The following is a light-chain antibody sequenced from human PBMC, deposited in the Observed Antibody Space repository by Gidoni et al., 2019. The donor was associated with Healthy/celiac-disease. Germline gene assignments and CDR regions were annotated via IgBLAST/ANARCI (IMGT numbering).Light chain of an antibody. CDR2: KAS. Sequence: IQRSQSPSTWSASVGDRVTITCRASQSISSWLAWYQQKPGKAPKLLIYKASSLESGVPSRFSGSGSGTEFTLTISSLQPDDFATYYCQQYNSYSWTFCQGTKVEIK. J-gene: IGKJ1*01. V-gene: IGKV1-5*03. CDR3: QQYNSYSWT. CDR1: QSISSW.